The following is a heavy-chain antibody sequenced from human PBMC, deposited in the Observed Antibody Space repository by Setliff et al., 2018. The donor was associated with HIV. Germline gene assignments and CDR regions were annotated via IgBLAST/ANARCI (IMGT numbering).Heavy chain of an antibody. V-gene: IGHV4-38-2*01. CDR2: VYHSGTT. Sequence: SETLSLTRAVSGYSISTAYYWGWIRQPPGKGLEWIGSVYHSGTTYYNPSLKSRVTISVDMSNNQFSLKVTSVTAADTAVYYCMRGRSITIFGVAYFDFWGQGTQVTVSS. CDR3: MRGRSITIFGVAYFDF. J-gene: IGHJ4*02. CDR1: GYSISTAYY. D-gene: IGHD3-3*01.